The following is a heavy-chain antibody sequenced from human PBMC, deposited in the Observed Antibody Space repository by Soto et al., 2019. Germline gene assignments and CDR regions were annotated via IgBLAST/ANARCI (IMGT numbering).Heavy chain of an antibody. V-gene: IGHV1-18*04. J-gene: IGHJ4*02. D-gene: IGHD2-2*01. Sequence: QVQLVQSGAEVKKPGASVKVSCKTSGYIFTTYSIAWVRQAPGQGLEWMGWINTYNGKTHYAQKFQGRVSLTAEPSTGTVYMELRSLTSDDTAVYYCARGPQTSDFWGQGTLVTVSS. CDR3: ARGPQTSDF. CDR1: GYIFTTYS. CDR2: INTYNGKT.